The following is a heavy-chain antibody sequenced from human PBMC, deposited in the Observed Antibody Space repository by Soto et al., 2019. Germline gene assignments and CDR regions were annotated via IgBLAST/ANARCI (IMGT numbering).Heavy chain of an antibody. CDR2: IYPGDSDT. CDR1: GYSFTSYW. CDR3: ARLFSDIVVVPAAIPYYFDY. V-gene: IGHV5-51*01. D-gene: IGHD2-2*02. J-gene: IGHJ4*02. Sequence: GESLKISCKGSGYSFTSYWIGWVRQMPGKGLEWMGIIYPGDSDTRYSPSFQGQVTISADKSISTAYLQWSSLKASDTAMYYCARLFSDIVVVPAAIPYYFDYWGQATLVTVSS.